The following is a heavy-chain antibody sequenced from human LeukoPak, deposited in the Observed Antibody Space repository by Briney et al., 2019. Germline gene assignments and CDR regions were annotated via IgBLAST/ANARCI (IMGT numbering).Heavy chain of an antibody. CDR2: MYHSGST. CDR1: GDSINSGHY. D-gene: IGHD4/OR15-4a*01. J-gene: IGHJ3*02. V-gene: IGHV4-38-2*01. Sequence: KPSETLSLSCGVSGDSINSGHYWGWIRQPPGKGLERIGSMYHSGSTYYNPSLKSRVTISIDTSKNQFSLKLRSVTAADTAVYFCARNVTMVLPGQGAFDIWGQGTMVTVSS. CDR3: ARNVTMVLPGQGAFDI.